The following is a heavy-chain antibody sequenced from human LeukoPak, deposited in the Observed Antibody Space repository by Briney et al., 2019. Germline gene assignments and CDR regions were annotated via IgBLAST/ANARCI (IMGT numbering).Heavy chain of an antibody. CDR1: GYTFTSYG. J-gene: IGHJ2*01. Sequence: GASVKVSCKASGYTFTSYGISWVRQAPGQGLEWMGWISAYNGNTNYAQKLQGRVTMTTDTSTSTAYMELRSLRSDDTAVYYCARLENRDWGFGGIGWYFDLWGRGTLVTVSS. CDR2: ISAYNGNT. V-gene: IGHV1-18*01. CDR3: ARLENRDWGFGGIGWYFDL. D-gene: IGHD7-27*01.